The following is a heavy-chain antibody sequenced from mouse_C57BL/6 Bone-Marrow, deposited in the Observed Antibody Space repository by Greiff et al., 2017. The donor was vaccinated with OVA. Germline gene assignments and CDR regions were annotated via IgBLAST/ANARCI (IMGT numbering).Heavy chain of an antibody. CDR2: INPGSGGT. CDR1: GYAFTNYL. Sequence: VQLQQSGAALVRPGTSVKVSCKASGYAFTNYLIEWVKQRPGQGLEWIGVINPGSGGTNYNEKFKGKATLTADQSSSTAYMQLSSLTSEDSAIYICAREESGWLLHPYFDYWGQGTTLTVSS. CDR3: AREESGWLLHPYFDY. D-gene: IGHD2-3*01. J-gene: IGHJ2*01. V-gene: IGHV1-54*01.